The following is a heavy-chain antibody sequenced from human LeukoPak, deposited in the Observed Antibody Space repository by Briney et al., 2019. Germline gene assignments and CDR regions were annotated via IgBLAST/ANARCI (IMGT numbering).Heavy chain of an antibody. CDR2: VNESGGT. Sequence: PSETLSLTCAVYIDSFSNYHWNWIRQTPAKGMEWIGEVNESGGTNISPSLKSRVTISVDTSKNQFSLKLTSVTAADTAVYYCAKSNGYGLVDIWGQGTMVTVSS. CDR1: IDSFSNYH. V-gene: IGHV4-34*01. D-gene: IGHD3-10*01. CDR3: AKSNGYGLVDI. J-gene: IGHJ3*02.